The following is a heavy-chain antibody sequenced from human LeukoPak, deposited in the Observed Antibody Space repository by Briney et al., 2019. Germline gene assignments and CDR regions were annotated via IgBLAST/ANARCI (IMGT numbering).Heavy chain of an antibody. CDR2: IYYSGST. V-gene: IGHV4-59*01. Sequence: SETLSLTCTVSGGSISNYYWSWIRQPPGKGLEWIGYIYYSGSTNYNPSLKSRVTISVDTSKNQFSLKLSSVTAADTAVYYCASGSSGWYLYLDYWGQGTLVTVSS. CDR1: GGSISNYY. J-gene: IGHJ4*02. CDR3: ASGSSGWYLYLDY. D-gene: IGHD6-19*01.